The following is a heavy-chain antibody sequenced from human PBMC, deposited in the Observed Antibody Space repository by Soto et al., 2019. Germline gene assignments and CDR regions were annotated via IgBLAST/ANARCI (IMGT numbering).Heavy chain of an antibody. Sequence: PSETLSLTCTVSGGSISSYYGSWIRQPPGKGLEWIGYIYDSGSTNYNPSLKSRVTISVDTSKNQFSLKLSSVTAADTAVYYCARAAHYDILTGYLNWFDPWGQGTLVTVSS. CDR2: IYDSGST. V-gene: IGHV4-59*08. CDR1: GGSISSYY. J-gene: IGHJ5*02. D-gene: IGHD3-9*01. CDR3: ARAAHYDILTGYLNWFDP.